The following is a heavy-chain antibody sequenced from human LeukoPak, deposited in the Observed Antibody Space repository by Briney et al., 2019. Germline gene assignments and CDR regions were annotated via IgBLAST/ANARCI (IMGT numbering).Heavy chain of an antibody. J-gene: IGHJ6*02. CDR3: AKAASSSWPSYYYGMDV. D-gene: IGHD6-13*01. CDR1: GFMFSSNW. CDR2: ITGSGGNT. V-gene: IGHV3-23*01. Sequence: PGGSLRLSCAASGFMFSSNWMSWVRLAPGKGLEWVSVITGSGGNTYYADSVKGRFTISKDNSKNTVYLQMSSLRVDDTAVYYCAKAASSSWPSYYYGMDVWGQGTTVTVSS.